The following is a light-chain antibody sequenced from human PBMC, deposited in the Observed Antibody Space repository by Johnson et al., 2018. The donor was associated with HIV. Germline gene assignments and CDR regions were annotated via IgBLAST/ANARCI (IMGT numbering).Light chain of an antibody. CDR2: ENN. CDR1: SANIGDNS. J-gene: IGLJ1*01. CDR3: GTWDSSLSAVYV. Sequence: QSVLTQPPSVSAAPGQKVTISCSGSSANIGDNSVSWYQQLPGTAPKLLIYENNKRPSGIPDRFSGSKSGTSATLGITGLQTGDEADYYCGTWDSSLSAVYVFGTGTKVTVL. V-gene: IGLV1-51*02.